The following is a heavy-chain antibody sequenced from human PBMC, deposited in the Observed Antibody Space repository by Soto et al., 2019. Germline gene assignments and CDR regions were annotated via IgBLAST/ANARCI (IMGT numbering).Heavy chain of an antibody. CDR3: ARDIAGSSYYYYYGMDV. CDR2: IYYSAST. CDR1: GGTINSGDYH. Sequence: PSETLSLTCTVSGGTINSGDYHWTWIRQSPGQGLEWIGAIYYSASTYYNPSLVSRIHMSVDTSKNQFSLKLTSVTAADTAVYYCARDIAGSSYYYYYGMDVWGQGTTVTVSS. D-gene: IGHD6-13*01. J-gene: IGHJ6*02. V-gene: IGHV4-30-4*01.